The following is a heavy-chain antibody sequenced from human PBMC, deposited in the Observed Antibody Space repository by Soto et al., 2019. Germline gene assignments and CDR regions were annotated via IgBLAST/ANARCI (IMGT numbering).Heavy chain of an antibody. D-gene: IGHD3-16*01. CDR1: GFTFTSYW. Sequence: EVQLVQSGGGLVQPGGSLRLSCAASGFTFTSYWMHWVRQAPGTGLVWGARINSDGSITDYADSVKGRFTISRDNAKNTLYVHMDSLRAEDTAVYYCARDYWGYWGQGTLVTVSS. CDR2: INSDGSIT. J-gene: IGHJ4*02. V-gene: IGHV3-74*01. CDR3: ARDYWGY.